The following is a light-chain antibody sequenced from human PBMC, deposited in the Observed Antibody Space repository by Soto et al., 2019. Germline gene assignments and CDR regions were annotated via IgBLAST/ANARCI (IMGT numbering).Light chain of an antibody. J-gene: IGLJ1*01. V-gene: IGLV1-44*01. CDR2: SND. CDR3: AAWDDSLNAYYV. Sequence: QSVLTQPPSASGPPGQRVTISCSGSSSNIGGNSVNWYQHLPGTAPKLLIYSNDQRPSGVPDRFSGSKSGTSASLAISGLQSEDEADYYCAAWDDSLNAYYVFGTGTKLTVL. CDR1: SSNIGGNS.